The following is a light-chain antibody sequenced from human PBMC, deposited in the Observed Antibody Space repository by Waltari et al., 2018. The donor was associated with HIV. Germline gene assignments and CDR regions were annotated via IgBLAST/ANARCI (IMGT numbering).Light chain of an antibody. CDR2: RNN. CDR1: SSNIGSNY. J-gene: IGLJ2*01. Sequence: QSVLTQPPSASGTPGQRVTISCSGSSSNIGSNYVYWYQQLPGTAPTLLIYRNNQRPSGVPDRFSGSKAGTSASLASSGLRSEDEADYYCAAWDDSLSGPGFGGGTKLTVL. V-gene: IGLV1-47*01. CDR3: AAWDDSLSGPG.